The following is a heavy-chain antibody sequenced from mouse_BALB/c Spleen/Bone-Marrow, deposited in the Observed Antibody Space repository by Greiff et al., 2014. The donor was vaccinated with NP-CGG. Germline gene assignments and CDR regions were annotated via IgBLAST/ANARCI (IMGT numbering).Heavy chain of an antibody. V-gene: IGHV1-7*01. J-gene: IGHJ1*01. CDR1: GYTFTTYW. CDR3: ARGLRDWYFDV. D-gene: IGHD2-4*01. Sequence: VQLVESGAELAKPGASVKMSCKASGYTFTTYWIHWVKQRPGQGLEWIGYINPSTGNTEYNQKFRDRATLTADKSSSTPYMQXXXXXSEDSAVYYCARGLRDWYFDVWGAGTTVTVSS. CDR2: INPSTGNT.